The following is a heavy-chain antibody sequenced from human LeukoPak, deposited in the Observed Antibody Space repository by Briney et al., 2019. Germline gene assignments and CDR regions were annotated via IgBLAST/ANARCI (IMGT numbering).Heavy chain of an antibody. CDR3: ARGGSIVGATPHDTFDI. Sequence: SETLSLTCTVSGGAISFYYWSWIRQPQGKGLDWIAYMYYSGSTNYNPSLKSRVSISVDTSKNQFSLKLTSVTAADTAVYYCARGGSIVGATPHDTFDIWGQGTMVTVSS. D-gene: IGHD1-26*01. CDR2: MYYSGST. CDR1: GGAISFYY. V-gene: IGHV4-59*01. J-gene: IGHJ3*02.